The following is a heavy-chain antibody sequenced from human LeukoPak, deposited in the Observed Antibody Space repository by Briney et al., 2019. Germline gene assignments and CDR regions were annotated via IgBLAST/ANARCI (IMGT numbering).Heavy chain of an antibody. J-gene: IGHJ4*02. CDR3: AKDMGYFTN. CDR2: VKSKSDGGTT. Sequence: NSGGSLRRSCAASGFTFSTAWMSWVRQAPGKGLEWVGRVKSKSDGGTTDYAAPVKGRFTISRDDSKNTLYLQMNSLKTEDTAVYYCAKDMGYFTNWGQGTLVTVSS. D-gene: IGHD2-8*01. CDR1: GFTFSTAW. V-gene: IGHV3-15*01.